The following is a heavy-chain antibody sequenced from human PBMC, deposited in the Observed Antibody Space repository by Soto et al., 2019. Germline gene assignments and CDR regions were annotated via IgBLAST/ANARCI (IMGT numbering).Heavy chain of an antibody. Sequence: QVQLVQSGAEVKKPGSSVKVSCKASGGTFSSYTISWVRQAPGQGLEWMGRIIPILGIANYAQKFQGRVTITADKSTSTAYMELSSLRSEDTAVYYCAGEPRVATVTTDWFDPWGQGTLVTVSS. CDR1: GGTFSSYT. J-gene: IGHJ5*02. CDR2: IIPILGIA. V-gene: IGHV1-69*08. CDR3: AGEPRVATVTTDWFDP. D-gene: IGHD4-17*01.